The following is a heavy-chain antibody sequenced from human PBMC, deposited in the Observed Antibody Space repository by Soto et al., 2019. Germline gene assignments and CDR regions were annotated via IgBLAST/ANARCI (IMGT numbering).Heavy chain of an antibody. CDR1: GDSVSSNSAG. D-gene: IGHD3-10*01. CDR3: TGITWFRGMDV. CDR2: TYYKSKWNN. V-gene: IGHV6-1*01. Sequence: QTLSLTCAISGDSVSSNSAGWNLIRQSPSRGLEWLGRTYYKSKWNNDYALSVKGRITINPDTSKNQFSLHLYSVTPEDTAVYYCTGITWFRGMDVWGQGTPVTVSS. J-gene: IGHJ6*02.